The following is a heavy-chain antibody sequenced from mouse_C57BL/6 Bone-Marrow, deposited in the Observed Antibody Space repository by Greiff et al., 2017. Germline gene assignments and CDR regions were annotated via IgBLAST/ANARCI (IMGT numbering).Heavy chain of an antibody. CDR1: GYTFTSYW. Sequence: QVQLQQPGAELVRPGTSVKLSCKASGYTFTSYWMHWVKQRPGQGLEWIGVIDPSDSYTNYNQKFKGKATLTVDPSSSTAYMQLSSLTSEDSAVYYCTGHWYFDVWGTGATVSVSS. CDR2: IDPSDSYT. V-gene: IGHV1-59*01. CDR3: TGHWYFDV. D-gene: IGHD4-1*01. J-gene: IGHJ1*03.